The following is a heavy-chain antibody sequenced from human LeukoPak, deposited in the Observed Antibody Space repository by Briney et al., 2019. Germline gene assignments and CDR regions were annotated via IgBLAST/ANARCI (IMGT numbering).Heavy chain of an antibody. D-gene: IGHD3-22*01. CDR3: ASLVVITTEGAFDI. CDR1: GGTFSSYA. Sequence: GASVKVSCKASGGTFSSYAISWVRQAPGQGLEWMGGIIPIFGTANYAQKLQGRVTITADESTSTAYMELSSLRSEDTAVYYCASLVVITTEGAFDIWGQGTMVTVSS. V-gene: IGHV1-69*13. J-gene: IGHJ3*02. CDR2: IIPIFGTA.